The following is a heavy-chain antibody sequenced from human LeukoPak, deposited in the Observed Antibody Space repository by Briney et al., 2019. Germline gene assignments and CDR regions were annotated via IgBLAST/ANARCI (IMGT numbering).Heavy chain of an antibody. J-gene: IGHJ4*02. D-gene: IGHD3-22*01. Sequence: SGPTLVKLTQTLTLTCTFSGFSLSTSGVGVGWIRQPPGKALEWLALIYWNDDKRYSPSLKSMLTITKDTSKNQVVLTMTNMDPVDTATYYCAHSYYDSSGYYFAHDYWGQGTLVTVSS. V-gene: IGHV2-5*01. CDR3: AHSYYDSSGYYFAHDY. CDR1: GFSLSTSGVG. CDR2: IYWNDDK.